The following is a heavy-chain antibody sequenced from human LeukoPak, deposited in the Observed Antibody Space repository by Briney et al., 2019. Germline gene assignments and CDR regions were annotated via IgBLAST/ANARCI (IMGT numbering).Heavy chain of an antibody. V-gene: IGHV4-30-2*01. CDR2: IYHSGST. CDR1: GGSISSGGYS. J-gene: IGHJ5*02. CDR3: ARAGGVGWFDP. Sequence: SQTLSLTCAVSGGSISSGGYSWGWIRQPPGKGLEWIGYIYHSGSTYYNPSLKSRVTISVDRSKNQFSLKLSSVTAADTAVYYCARAGGVGWFDPWGQGTLVTVSS. D-gene: IGHD1-26*01.